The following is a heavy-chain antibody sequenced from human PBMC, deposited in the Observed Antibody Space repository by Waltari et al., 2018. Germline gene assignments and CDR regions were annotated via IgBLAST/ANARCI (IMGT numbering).Heavy chain of an antibody. CDR2: ISGSGGST. CDR3: AKVGSYYDFWSGYPTLNNGMDV. Sequence: EVQLLESGGGLVQPGGSLRLSCAASGFTFSSYAMSWVRQAPGKGLEWVSAISGSGGSTYYADSGKGRFTISRDNSKNMLYLQMNSLRAEDTAVYYCAKVGSYYDFWSGYPTLNNGMDVWGQGTTVTVSS. D-gene: IGHD3-3*01. J-gene: IGHJ6*02. V-gene: IGHV3-23*01. CDR1: GFTFSSYA.